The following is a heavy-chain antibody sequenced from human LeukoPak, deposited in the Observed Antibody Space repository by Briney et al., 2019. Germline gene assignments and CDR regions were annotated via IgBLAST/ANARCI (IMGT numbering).Heavy chain of an antibody. D-gene: IGHD3-10*01. CDR1: GGSFSGYY. CDR3: ARALRWFGERGAFDI. CDR2: INHSGST. J-gene: IGHJ3*02. V-gene: IGHV4-34*01. Sequence: SETLSLTCAVYGGSFSGYYWSWIRQPPGKGLEWIGEINHSGSTNYNPSLKSRVTISVDTSENQFSLKLSSVTAADTAVYYCARALRWFGERGAFDIWGQGTMVTVSS.